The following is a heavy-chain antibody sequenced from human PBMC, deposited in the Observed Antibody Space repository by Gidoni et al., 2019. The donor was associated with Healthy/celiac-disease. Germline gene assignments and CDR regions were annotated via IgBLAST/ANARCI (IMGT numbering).Heavy chain of an antibody. CDR1: GFTFRSYD. Sequence: EVQLVESGGGLVQPGGSLSISGAASGFTFRSYDMHWVRQDTGKGLEWVSAIGTAGDTYYPGSVKGRFTISRENAKNSLYLQMNSLRAEDTAVYYCARVTTIFGVDYYMDVWGKGTTVTVSS. V-gene: IGHV3-13*01. J-gene: IGHJ6*03. CDR2: IGTAGDT. CDR3: ARVTTIFGVDYYMDV. D-gene: IGHD3-3*01.